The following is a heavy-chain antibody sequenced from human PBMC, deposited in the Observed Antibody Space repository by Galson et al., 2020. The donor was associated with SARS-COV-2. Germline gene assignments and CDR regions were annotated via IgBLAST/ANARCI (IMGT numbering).Heavy chain of an antibody. Sequence: GESLKISCAASGFTFSSYAMHWVRQAPGKGLEWVAVISYDGSNKYYADSVKGRFTISRDNSKNTLYLQMNSLRAEDTAVYYCARDGHDYGDYDPNDASDSWGQGTMVTVSS. V-gene: IGHV3-30*04. CDR2: ISYDGSNK. D-gene: IGHD4-17*01. J-gene: IGHJ3*02. CDR3: ARDGHDYGDYDPNDASDS. CDR1: GFTFSSYA.